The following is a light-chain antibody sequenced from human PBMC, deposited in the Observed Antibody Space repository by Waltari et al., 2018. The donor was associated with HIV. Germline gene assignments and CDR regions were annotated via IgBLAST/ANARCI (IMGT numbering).Light chain of an antibody. CDR2: LGS. J-gene: IGKJ4*01. Sequence: DIVMTQSPLSLPVTPGEPASISCRSSQSLLHSNVYNYLDWYLQKPGQSPQLLIYLGSNRGSGVPDRFSGSGSGTECTLKISRVEAEDVGVYYCMQALQTPLTFGGGTKVEIK. V-gene: IGKV2-28*01. CDR1: QSLLHSNVYNY. CDR3: MQALQTPLT.